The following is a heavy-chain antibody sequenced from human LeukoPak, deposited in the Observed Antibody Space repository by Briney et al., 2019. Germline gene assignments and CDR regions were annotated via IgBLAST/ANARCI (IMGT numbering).Heavy chain of an antibody. CDR1: GFTFSSYS. CDR3: ARATDGDYVPY. CDR2: ISSSSSYI. V-gene: IGHV3-21*01. Sequence: PGGSLRLYCAASGFTFSSYSMNWVRQAPGKGLEWVSSISSSSSYINYADSVKGRFTISRDNAKNSLYLQMNSLRAEDTAVYYCARATDGDYVPYWGQGTLVTVSS. D-gene: IGHD4-17*01. J-gene: IGHJ4*02.